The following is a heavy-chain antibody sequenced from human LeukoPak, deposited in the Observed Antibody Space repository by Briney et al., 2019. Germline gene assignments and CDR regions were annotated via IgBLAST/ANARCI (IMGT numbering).Heavy chain of an antibody. CDR3: ARDPRSYSGYDSPFDY. Sequence: GGSLRLSCAATGFTFGSYAIHWVRQAPGKGLEWVAIIRHDGSSKCYAESVKGRFTISRDTSKSTLFLQMNSLRAEDTAVYYCARDPRSYSGYDSPFDYWGQGTLVTVSS. J-gene: IGHJ4*02. CDR2: IRHDGSSK. D-gene: IGHD5-12*01. V-gene: IGHV3-30*02. CDR1: GFTFGSYA.